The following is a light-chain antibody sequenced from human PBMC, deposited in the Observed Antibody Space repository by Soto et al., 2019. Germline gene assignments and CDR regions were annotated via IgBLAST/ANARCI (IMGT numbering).Light chain of an antibody. J-gene: IGKJ1*01. Sequence: EVVLTQSPGTLSLSPGERATLSCRASQSISSRFLAWYQQKPGHAPRLLMYGASIRATGIPDRFSGSGSGTDVTLSSSRLEPEDFAVYYCQQYDSSRTFGEEPKVEIK. CDR3: QQYDSSRT. V-gene: IGKV3-20*01. CDR2: GAS. CDR1: QSISSRF.